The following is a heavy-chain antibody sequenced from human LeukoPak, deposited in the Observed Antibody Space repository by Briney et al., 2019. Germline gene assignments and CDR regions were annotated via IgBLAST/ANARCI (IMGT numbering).Heavy chain of an antibody. D-gene: IGHD5-12*01. J-gene: IGHJ3*02. CDR2: INHSGST. CDR3: ARGLVAHTIVDTIYRLDAFDI. Sequence: SETLSLTCAVYGGSFSGYYWSWIRQPPGKGLEWIGEINHSGSTNYNPSLKSRVTISVDTSKNQFSLKLSSVTAADTAVYYCARGLVAHTIVDTIYRLDAFDIWGQGTMVTVSS. CDR1: GGSFSGYY. V-gene: IGHV4-34*01.